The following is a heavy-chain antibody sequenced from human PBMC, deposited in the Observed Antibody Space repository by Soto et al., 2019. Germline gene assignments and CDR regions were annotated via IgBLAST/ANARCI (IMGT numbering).Heavy chain of an antibody. CDR1: EFSYSLYA. Sequence: PGVSLRLSCATSEFSYSLYALSWVSPAPGKGLEWVSGISGSGGATYYSDSVQGRFTISKDISKNTLYLQMTGLRAEDTAVYYCGKLGTGYALYYFDSWGQGTQVTVSS. CDR3: GKLGTGYALYYFDS. V-gene: IGHV3-23*01. D-gene: IGHD3-9*01. CDR2: ISGSGGAT. J-gene: IGHJ4*02.